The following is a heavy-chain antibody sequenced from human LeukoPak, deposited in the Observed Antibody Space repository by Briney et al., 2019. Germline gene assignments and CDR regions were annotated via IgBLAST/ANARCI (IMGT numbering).Heavy chain of an antibody. D-gene: IGHD3-22*01. V-gene: IGHV4-61*01. Sequence: SETLSLTCTVSGGSVSSRSYYWSWIRQPPGKGLEWIGYIYYSGSTNYNPSLKSRVTISVDTSKNQFSLKLSSVTAADTAVYYCARDYYDSSGYYEEGTWHFFDYWGQGTLVTVSS. CDR3: ARDYYDSSGYYEEGTWHFFDY. J-gene: IGHJ4*02. CDR1: GGSVSSRSYY. CDR2: IYYSGST.